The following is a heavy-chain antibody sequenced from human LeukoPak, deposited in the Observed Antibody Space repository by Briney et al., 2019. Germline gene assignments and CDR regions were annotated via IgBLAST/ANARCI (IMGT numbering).Heavy chain of an antibody. V-gene: IGHV4-30-2*01. J-gene: IGHJ5*02. CDR3: AREGYCSGGSCDNWFDP. D-gene: IGHD2-15*01. Sequence: SQTLSLTCAVSGGSISSGGYSWSWIRQPPGKGLEWIGYIYHSGSTYYNPSLKSRVTISVDRSKDQFSLNLSSVTAADTAVYYCAREGYCSGGSCDNWFDPWGQGTLVTVSS. CDR1: GGSISSGGYS. CDR2: IYHSGST.